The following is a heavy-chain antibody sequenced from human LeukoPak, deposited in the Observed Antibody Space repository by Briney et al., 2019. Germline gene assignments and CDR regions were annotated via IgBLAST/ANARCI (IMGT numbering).Heavy chain of an antibody. Sequence: GGSLRLSCAASGFSFSDYWMTWVRQAPGKGLEWVAHIKQDGSEKYYVDSIKGRLTISRDNAKNLVYLQMNSLRADDTAVYYCARGWNYAFRFDYWGQGTLVTVSS. CDR2: IKQDGSEK. J-gene: IGHJ4*02. CDR1: GFSFSDYW. CDR3: ARGWNYAFRFDY. D-gene: IGHD3-3*01. V-gene: IGHV3-7*01.